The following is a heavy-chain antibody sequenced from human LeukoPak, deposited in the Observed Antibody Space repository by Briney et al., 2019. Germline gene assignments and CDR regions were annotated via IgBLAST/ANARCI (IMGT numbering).Heavy chain of an antibody. CDR3: ATGMVIHPDAFDI. CDR1: GYTLTELS. J-gene: IGHJ3*02. V-gene: IGHV1-24*01. CDR2: FGPEDGET. D-gene: IGHD2-21*01. Sequence: ASVKVSCKVSGYTLTELSMHWVRQAPGKGLEWMGGFGPEDGETIYAQKFQGRVTMTEDTSTDTAYMELSSLRSEDAAVYYCATGMVIHPDAFDIWGQGTMVTVSS.